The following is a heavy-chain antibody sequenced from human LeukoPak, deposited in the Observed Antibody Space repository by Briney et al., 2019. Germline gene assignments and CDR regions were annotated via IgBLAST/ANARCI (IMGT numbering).Heavy chain of an antibody. CDR1: GFTFSSYA. J-gene: IGHJ4*02. CDR3: ARGGYYDSSGTKTFDY. V-gene: IGHV3-30-3*01. D-gene: IGHD3-22*01. Sequence: GSLRLSCAASGFTFSSYAMHWVRQAPGKGLEWVAVISYDGSNKYYADSVKGRFTISRDNSKNTLYLQMNSLRAEDTAVYYCARGGYYDSSGTKTFDYWGQGTLVTVSS. CDR2: ISYDGSNK.